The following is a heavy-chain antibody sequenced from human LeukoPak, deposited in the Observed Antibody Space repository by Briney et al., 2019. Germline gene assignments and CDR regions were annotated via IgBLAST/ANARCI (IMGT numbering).Heavy chain of an antibody. J-gene: IGHJ4*02. Sequence: GGSLRLSCAASGFTFSNAWMSWVRQAPGKGLEWVGRIKSKTDGGTTDYAAPVKGRFTISRDDSKNTLYLQMNSLTAEDTAVYYCAKRYYYGSGSFDYWGQGTLVTVSS. CDR2: IKSKTDGGTT. CDR1: GFTFSNAW. D-gene: IGHD3-10*01. CDR3: AKRYYYGSGSFDY. V-gene: IGHV3-15*01.